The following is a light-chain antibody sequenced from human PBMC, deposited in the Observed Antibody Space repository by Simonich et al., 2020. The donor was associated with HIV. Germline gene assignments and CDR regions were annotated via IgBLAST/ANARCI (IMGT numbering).Light chain of an antibody. Sequence: QSALTQPASVSGSPGQSITISCTGTSSDVGSYNLVSWYPNPPGKAPKVMIYDVSKRPSVVSNRFSGSKSGNTASLTISGLQAEDEADYYCSSYTSSSTYVFGGGTKLTVL. V-gene: IGLV2-14*02. CDR2: DVS. CDR3: SSYTSSSTYV. CDR1: SSDVGSYNL. J-gene: IGLJ3*02.